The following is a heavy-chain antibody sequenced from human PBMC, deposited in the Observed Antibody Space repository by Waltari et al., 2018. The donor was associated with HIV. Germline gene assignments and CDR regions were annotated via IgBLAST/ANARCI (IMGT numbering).Heavy chain of an antibody. CDR2: ISGRGGST. J-gene: IGHJ4*02. Sequence: EVQLLESGGGLVQPGGSLRLSCAASGFPFSSYAMSWVRQAPGKGLEWVSAISGRGGSTYYADSVKGRFTISRDNSKNTLYLQMNSLRAEDTAVYYCAKEEWNYDYVWGSYRQLDYWGQGTLVTVSS. CDR3: AKEEWNYDYVWGSYRQLDY. V-gene: IGHV3-23*01. CDR1: GFPFSSYA. D-gene: IGHD3-16*02.